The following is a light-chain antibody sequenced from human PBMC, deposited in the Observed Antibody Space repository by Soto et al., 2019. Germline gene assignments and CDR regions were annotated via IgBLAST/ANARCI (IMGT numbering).Light chain of an antibody. CDR2: DSS. V-gene: IGKV1-33*01. J-gene: IGKJ2*01. CDR3: LQYDDVPPT. CDR1: QDISNY. Sequence: DIQMTQSPSSLSASIGDRVTITCQASQDISNYLNWYQHKAGKAPKLLIYDSSNLKTGVPSRFSGSGSGTEFSFTISSLQPEDIATYYCLQYDDVPPTFGQGTNLEIK.